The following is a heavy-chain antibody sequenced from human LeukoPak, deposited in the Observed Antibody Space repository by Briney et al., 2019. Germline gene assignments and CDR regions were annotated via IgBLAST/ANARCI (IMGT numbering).Heavy chain of an antibody. D-gene: IGHD3-22*01. V-gene: IGHV3-23*01. Sequence: GGSLRLSCAASGFTFSSYAMSWVRQAPGKGLEWVSAISGSGGSAYYADSVKGRFTISRDNSKNTLYLQMNSLRAEDTAVYYCAKEGSITMIVVVITQYFQHWGQGTLVTVSS. CDR2: ISGSGGSA. J-gene: IGHJ1*01. CDR3: AKEGSITMIVVVITQYFQH. CDR1: GFTFSSYA.